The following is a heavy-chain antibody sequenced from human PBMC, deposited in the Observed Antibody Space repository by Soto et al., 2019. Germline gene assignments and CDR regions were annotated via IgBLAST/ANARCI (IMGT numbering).Heavy chain of an antibody. V-gene: IGHV3-23*01. Sequence: PGGSLRLSCAASGFTFSSYAMSWVRQAPGKGLEWVSAISGSGGSTYYADSVKGRFTISRDNSKNTLYLQMNSLRAEDMAVYYCAKKGDSSGYYPSWGQGTLVTVSS. J-gene: IGHJ5*02. D-gene: IGHD3-22*01. CDR2: ISGSGGST. CDR1: GFTFSSYA. CDR3: AKKGDSSGYYPS.